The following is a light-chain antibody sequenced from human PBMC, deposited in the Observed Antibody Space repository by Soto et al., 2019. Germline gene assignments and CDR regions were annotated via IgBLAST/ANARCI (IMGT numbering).Light chain of an antibody. V-gene: IGKV3-15*01. CDR2: GAS. Sequence: EVGLVRSAASFRVSPGHKANLSRRASPSVISKLVWYQQIPGPAPSLLIYGASTRATGIPARFSGSGSGTEFTLTISSLQSEDFAVYYCQQYNNWGATFGQGTKVDI. CDR1: PSVISK. CDR3: QQYNNWGAT. J-gene: IGKJ1*01.